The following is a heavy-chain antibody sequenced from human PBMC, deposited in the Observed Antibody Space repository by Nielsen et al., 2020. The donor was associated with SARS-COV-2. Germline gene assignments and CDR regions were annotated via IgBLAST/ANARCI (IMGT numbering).Heavy chain of an antibody. Sequence: SGPTLVKPTQTLTLTCTFSGFSLSTSGVGVGWIRQPPGRALEWLALIYWDDDKCYSPSLKSRLTITKDTSKNQVVLTMTNMDPVDTATYYCAHSRDVGIAAIYAFDIWGQGTMVTVSS. V-gene: IGHV2-5*02. CDR1: GFSLSTSGVG. CDR2: IYWDDDK. J-gene: IGHJ3*02. CDR3: AHSRDVGIAAIYAFDI. D-gene: IGHD6-13*01.